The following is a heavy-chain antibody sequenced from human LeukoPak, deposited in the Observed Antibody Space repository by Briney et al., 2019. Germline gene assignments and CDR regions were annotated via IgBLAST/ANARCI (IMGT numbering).Heavy chain of an antibody. CDR3: ARALGYADDDY. CDR2: IIPILGIA. Sequence: SVKVSCKASGGTFSSYSISWVRQAPGQGLEWMGRIIPILGIANYAQKFQGRVTITADKSTSTAYMELSSLRSEDTAVYYCARALGYADDDYWGQGTLVTVSS. V-gene: IGHV1-69*04. J-gene: IGHJ4*02. D-gene: IGHD2-2*01. CDR1: GGTFSSYS.